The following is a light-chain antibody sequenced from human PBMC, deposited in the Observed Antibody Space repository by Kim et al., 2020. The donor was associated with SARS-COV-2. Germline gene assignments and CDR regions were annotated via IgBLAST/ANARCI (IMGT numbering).Light chain of an antibody. J-gene: IGKJ2*01. V-gene: IGKV1-33*01. CDR2: DAS. Sequence: DIQMTQSPSSLSASVGDRITITCQASQDIKYFLNWYQQKPGKPPNVLIYDASNLISGVPSRFSGSGSGTNFTFTISSLQPEDIATYFCQQFDVLPYIFGQGTKLEI. CDR3: QQFDVLPYI. CDR1: QDIKYF.